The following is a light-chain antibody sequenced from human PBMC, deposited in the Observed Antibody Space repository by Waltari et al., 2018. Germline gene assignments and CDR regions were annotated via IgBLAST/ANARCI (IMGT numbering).Light chain of an antibody. CDR2: ATS. J-gene: IGKJ1*01. V-gene: IGKV3-15*01. CDR1: QSVSSN. CDR3: QQYNNWPLSWT. Sequence: EMVMTQSPATLSVSPGERATLSCRASQSVSSNLAWYQQKPGQAPRLLIYATSTRATRIPARFSGSGSGTEFTLTISSLQSEDFAVYYCQQYNNWPLSWTFGQGTKVEIK.